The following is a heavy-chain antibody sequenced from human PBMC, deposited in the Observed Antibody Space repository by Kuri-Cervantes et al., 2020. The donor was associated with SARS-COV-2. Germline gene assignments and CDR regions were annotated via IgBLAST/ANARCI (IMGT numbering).Heavy chain of an antibody. CDR1: GYSFTSYW. Sequence: GGSLRLSCKGSGYSFTSYWIGWVRQMPGKGLEWMGIIYPGDSDTRYSPSFQGQVTISADKSISTAYLQWSSLKASDTAMYYCAKDLDHPDIQLYGMDVWGQGTTVTVSS. J-gene: IGHJ6*02. CDR2: IYPGDSDT. D-gene: IGHD1-1*01. V-gene: IGHV5-51*01. CDR3: AKDLDHPDIQLYGMDV.